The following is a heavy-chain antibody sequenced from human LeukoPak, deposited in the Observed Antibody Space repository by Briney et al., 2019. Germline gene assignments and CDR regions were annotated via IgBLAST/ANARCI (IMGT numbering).Heavy chain of an antibody. D-gene: IGHD3-22*01. J-gene: IGHJ4*02. CDR2: ISYDGSNK. V-gene: IGHV3-30*18. CDR3: AKQHSSGYYFFDY. CDR1: GFTFSSYG. Sequence: QPGGSLRLSCAASGFTFSSYGMHWVRQAPGKGLEWVAVISYDGSNKYYADSVKGRFTISRDNSKNTLYLQMNSLRAEDTAVYYCAKQHSSGYYFFDYWGQGTLVTVSS.